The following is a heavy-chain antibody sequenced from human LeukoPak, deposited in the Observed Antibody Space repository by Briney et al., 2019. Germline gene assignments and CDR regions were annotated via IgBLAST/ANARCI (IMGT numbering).Heavy chain of an antibody. CDR1: GFTFSSYA. V-gene: IGHV3-30-3*01. J-gene: IGHJ4*02. Sequence: GRSLRLSCAASGFTFSSYAMHWVRQAPGKGLEWVAVISYYGSNKYYADSVKGRFTISRDNSKNTLYLQMNSLRAEDTAVYYCARGGAYGDYEDHGRTLYPHYFDYWGQGTLVTVSS. CDR2: ISYYGSNK. CDR3: ARGGAYGDYEDHGRTLYPHYFDY. D-gene: IGHD4-17*01.